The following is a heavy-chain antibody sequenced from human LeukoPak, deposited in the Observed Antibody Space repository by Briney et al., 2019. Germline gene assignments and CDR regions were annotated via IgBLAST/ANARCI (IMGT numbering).Heavy chain of an antibody. CDR1: GGSISSYY. J-gene: IGHJ3*02. CDR3: ARDRQCSSTSCYRDAFDI. CDR2: IYYSGST. D-gene: IGHD2-2*02. V-gene: IGHV4-59*01. Sequence: SETLSLTCTVSGGSISSYYWSWIRQPPGKGLEWIGYIYYSGSTNYNPSLKSRGTISVDTSKNQFSLTLSSVTAADTAVYYCARDRQCSSTSCYRDAFDIWGQGTMVTVSS.